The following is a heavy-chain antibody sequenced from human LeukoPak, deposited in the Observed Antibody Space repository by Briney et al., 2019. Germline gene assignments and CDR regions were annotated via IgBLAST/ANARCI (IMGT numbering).Heavy chain of an antibody. CDR2: IKQDGSEK. CDR3: ARYSGSYFGFDY. Sequence: GGSLRLSCAASGFTFCIYWMTWVRQAPGKGLEWVANIKQDGSEKYYADSVRGRFTISRDNAKNSLYLQMDSLRAEDTAVYYCARYSGSYFGFDYWGQGTLVTVSS. CDR1: GFTFCIYW. V-gene: IGHV3-7*01. D-gene: IGHD1-26*01. J-gene: IGHJ4*02.